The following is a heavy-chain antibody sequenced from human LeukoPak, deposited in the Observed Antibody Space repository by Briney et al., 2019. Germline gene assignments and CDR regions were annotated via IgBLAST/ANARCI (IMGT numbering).Heavy chain of an antibody. D-gene: IGHD1-26*01. Sequence: SQTLSLTCTVSGGSISSGSYYWSWIRQPAGKGLEWIGRIYTSGSTNYNPSLKSRVTISVDTSKNQFSLKLSSVTAADTAVYYCARGAVGALISGGPLIDYWGQGTLVTVSS. CDR3: ARGAVGALISGGPLIDY. CDR1: GGSISSGSYY. CDR2: IYTSGST. V-gene: IGHV4-61*02. J-gene: IGHJ4*02.